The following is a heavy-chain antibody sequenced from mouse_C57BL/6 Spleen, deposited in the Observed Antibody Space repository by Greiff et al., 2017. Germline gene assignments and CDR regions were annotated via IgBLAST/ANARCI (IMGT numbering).Heavy chain of an antibody. V-gene: IGHV5-4*01. CDR3: AREDDYSAWFAY. CDR1: GFTFSSYA. J-gene: IGHJ3*01. CDR2: ISDGGSYT. Sequence: EVQRVESGGGLVKPGGSLKLSCAASGFTFSSYAMSWVRQTPEKRLEWVATISDGGSYTYYPDNVKGRFTISRDNAKNNLYLQMSHLESEDTAMYYCAREDDYSAWFAYWGQGTLVTVSA. D-gene: IGHD2-4*01.